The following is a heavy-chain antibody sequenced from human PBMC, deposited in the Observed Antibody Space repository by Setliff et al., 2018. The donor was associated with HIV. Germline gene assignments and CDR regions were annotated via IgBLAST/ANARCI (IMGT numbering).Heavy chain of an antibody. V-gene: IGHV1-18*01. J-gene: IGHJ3*02. CDR3: ARGYGAFDI. D-gene: IGHD4-17*01. Sequence: VASVKVSCKASGYTFTNFGTGWVRRAPGQGLEWMGWISAYNGNTNYAQKLQGRVTMTTDTSTNTAYMELRSLRSDDTAVYYCARGYGAFDIWGQGTMVTVSS. CDR2: ISAYNGNT. CDR1: GYTFTNFG.